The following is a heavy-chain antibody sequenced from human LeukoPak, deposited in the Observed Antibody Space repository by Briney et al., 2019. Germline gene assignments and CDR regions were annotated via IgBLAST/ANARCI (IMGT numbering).Heavy chain of an antibody. J-gene: IGHJ4*02. CDR3: ARTGARGYYDSSGYHFDY. Sequence: SETLSLTCAAYGGSFSGYYWSWIRQPPGKGLEWIGEINHSGSTNYNPSLKSRVTISVDTSKNQFSLKLSSVTAADTAVYYCARTGARGYYDSSGYHFDYWGQGTLVTVSS. CDR2: INHSGST. D-gene: IGHD3-22*01. CDR1: GGSFSGYY. V-gene: IGHV4-34*01.